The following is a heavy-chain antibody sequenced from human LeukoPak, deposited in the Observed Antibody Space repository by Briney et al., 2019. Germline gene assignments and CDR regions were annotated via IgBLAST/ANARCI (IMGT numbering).Heavy chain of an antibody. Sequence: PGRSLRLSCAASGFRFSSYSMNWVRQAPGKRLEWVSSISSSSGYIYYADSVKGRFTISRDNAKNSLYLQMNSLRAEDTAVYYCARDLGWYYFDYWGQGTLVTVSS. CDR1: GFRFSSYS. CDR3: ARDLGWYYFDY. J-gene: IGHJ4*02. D-gene: IGHD6-19*01. V-gene: IGHV3-21*01. CDR2: ISSSSGYI.